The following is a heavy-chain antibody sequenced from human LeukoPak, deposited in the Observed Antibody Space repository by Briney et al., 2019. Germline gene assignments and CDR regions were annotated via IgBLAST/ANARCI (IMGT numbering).Heavy chain of an antibody. CDR2: IIPIFGTA. CDR3: AVGGRLRHFDY. D-gene: IGHD1-26*01. Sequence: SVKVSCXASGGTFSSYAISWVRQARGQGLEWMGGIIPIFGTANYAQKFQGRVTITADESTSTAYMELSSLRSEDTAVYYCAVGGRLRHFDYWGQGTLVTVSS. J-gene: IGHJ4*02. CDR1: GGTFSSYA. V-gene: IGHV1-69*01.